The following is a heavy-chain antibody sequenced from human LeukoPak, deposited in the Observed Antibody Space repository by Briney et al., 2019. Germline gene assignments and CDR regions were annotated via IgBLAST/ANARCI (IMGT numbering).Heavy chain of an antibody. CDR2: IYYSGST. CDR1: GGSISSSSYY. D-gene: IGHD4-4*01. CDR3: ARAGGPTYSNYVGY. J-gene: IGHJ4*02. V-gene: IGHV4-61*05. Sequence: SETLSLTCTVSGGSISSSSYYWSWIRQPPGKGLEWIGYIYYSGSTNYNLSLKSRVTISVDTSKNQFSLKLSSVTAADTAVYYCARAGGPTYSNYVGYWGQGTLVTVSS.